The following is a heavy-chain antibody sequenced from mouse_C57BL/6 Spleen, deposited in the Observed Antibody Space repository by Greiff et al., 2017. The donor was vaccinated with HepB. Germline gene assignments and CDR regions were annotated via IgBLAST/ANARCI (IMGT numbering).Heavy chain of an antibody. Sequence: EVKLMESGGGLVQPGGSLKLSCAASGFTFSDYYMYWVRQTPEKRLEWVAYISNGGGSTYYPDTVKGRFTISRDNAKNTLYLQMSRLKSEDTAMYYCARHASDYYAMDYWGQGTSVTVSS. D-gene: IGHD6-1*01. J-gene: IGHJ4*01. V-gene: IGHV5-12*01. CDR1: GFTFSDYY. CDR2: ISNGGGST. CDR3: ARHASDYYAMDY.